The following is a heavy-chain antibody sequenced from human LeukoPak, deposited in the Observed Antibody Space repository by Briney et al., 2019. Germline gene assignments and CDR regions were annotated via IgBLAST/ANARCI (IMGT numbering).Heavy chain of an antibody. Sequence: ASVKVSCKASGYTFTSYAMNWVRQAPGQGLEWMGWINTNTGNPTYAQGFTGRFVFSLGTSVSTAYLQISSLKAEDTAVYYCARDSRRAVVPAATDYWGQGTLVAVSS. V-gene: IGHV7-4-1*02. J-gene: IGHJ4*02. CDR2: INTNTGNP. CDR1: GYTFTSYA. D-gene: IGHD2-2*01. CDR3: ARDSRRAVVPAATDY.